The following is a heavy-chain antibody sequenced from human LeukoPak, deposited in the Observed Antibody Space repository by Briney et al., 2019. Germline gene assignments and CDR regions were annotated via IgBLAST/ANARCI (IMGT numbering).Heavy chain of an antibody. CDR2: MSSSSSYI. CDR3: ARASGYSDYYMDV. J-gene: IGHJ6*03. V-gene: IGHV3-21*01. CDR1: GFTFSSYS. D-gene: IGHD5-12*01. Sequence: GGSLRLSCAASGFTFSSYSMNWVRQAPGKGLEWVSSMSSSSSYIYYADSVKGRFTISRDNAKNSLYLQMNSLRAEDTAVYYCARASGYSDYYMDVWGKGTTVTVSS.